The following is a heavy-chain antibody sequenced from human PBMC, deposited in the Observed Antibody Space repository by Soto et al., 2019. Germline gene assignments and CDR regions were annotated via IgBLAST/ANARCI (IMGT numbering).Heavy chain of an antibody. CDR2: INAGNGNT. V-gene: IGHV1-3*01. Sequence: ASVKVSCKASGYTFTSYAMHWVRQAPGQRLEWMGWINAGNGNTKYSQKFQGRVTITRDTSASTAYMELSSLRSEDTAVYYCARDPSTLWFGADAFDISGPGTMVTVSS. D-gene: IGHD3-10*01. CDR1: GYTFTSYA. J-gene: IGHJ3*02. CDR3: ARDPSTLWFGADAFDI.